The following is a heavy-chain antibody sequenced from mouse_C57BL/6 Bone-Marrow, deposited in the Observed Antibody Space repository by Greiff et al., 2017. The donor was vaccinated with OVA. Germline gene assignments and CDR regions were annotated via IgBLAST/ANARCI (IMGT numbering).Heavy chain of an antibody. CDR2: INPYNGGT. Sequence: EVQLQQSGPVLVKPGASVKMSCKASGYTFTDYYMNWVKQSHGKSLEWIGVINPYNGGTSYNQKFKGKATLTVDKSSSTAYMELNSLTSEDSAVYYCARGVTTFYWYFDVWGTGTTVTVSS. CDR1: GYTFTDYY. V-gene: IGHV1-19*01. CDR3: ARGVTTFYWYFDV. D-gene: IGHD2-2*01. J-gene: IGHJ1*03.